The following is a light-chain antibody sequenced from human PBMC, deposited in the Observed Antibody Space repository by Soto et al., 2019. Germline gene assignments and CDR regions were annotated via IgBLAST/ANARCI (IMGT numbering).Light chain of an antibody. CDR1: SSDVGGYNY. CDR2: DDS. J-gene: IGLJ2*01. Sequence: QSALTQPASVSGSPGQSITISCTGTSSDVGGYNYVSWYQQHPGQAPKLMIYDDSNRPSGVSNRFSGSKSGNTASLTISGLQAEDEADYYGSSYTRSGVVFGGGTKLTVL. CDR3: SSYTRSGVV. V-gene: IGLV2-14*01.